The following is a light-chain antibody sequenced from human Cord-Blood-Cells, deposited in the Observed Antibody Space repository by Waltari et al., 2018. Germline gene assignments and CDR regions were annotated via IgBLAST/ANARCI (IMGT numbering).Light chain of an antibody. CDR3: QSYDSSLSGYVV. Sequence: QSVLTQPPSVSGAPGQRLTISCTGSSANIVAGYDIHWYQQLPGTAPKLLIYGNNNRPSGVPDRFSGSKSGTSASLAITGLQAEDEADYYCQSYDSSLSGYVVFGGGTKLTVL. V-gene: IGLV1-40*01. CDR1: SANIVAGYD. J-gene: IGLJ2*01. CDR2: GNN.